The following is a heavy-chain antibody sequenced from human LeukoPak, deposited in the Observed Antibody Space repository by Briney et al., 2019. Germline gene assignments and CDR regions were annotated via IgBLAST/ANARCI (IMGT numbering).Heavy chain of an antibody. CDR3: AKASGIVGATMALDY. V-gene: IGHV3-43D*04. D-gene: IGHD1-26*01. CDR2: ISCDGGST. J-gene: IGHJ4*02. Sequence: PGGSLRLSCAASGFTFDDYAMHWVRQAPGKGLEWVSLISCDGGSTYYADSVKGRFTISRDNSKNSLYLQMNSLRAEDTALYYCAKASGIVGATMALDYWGQGTLVTVSS. CDR1: GFTFDDYA.